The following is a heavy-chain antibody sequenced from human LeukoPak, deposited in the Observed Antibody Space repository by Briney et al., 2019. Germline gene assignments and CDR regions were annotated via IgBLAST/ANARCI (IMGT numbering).Heavy chain of an antibody. CDR3: TRERRGSYYAFES. CDR1: GFSISDHY. J-gene: IGHJ4*02. CDR2: VTSSGSST. D-gene: IGHD3-10*01. V-gene: IGHV3-11*01. Sequence: PGGSLRLSCAASGFSISDHYMSWIRQSPGKGLGWISYVTSSGSSTKYADSVKGRFTISRDNAKNSVALQMNSLRAEDTAVYYCTRERRGSYYAFESWGQGTLVTVSS.